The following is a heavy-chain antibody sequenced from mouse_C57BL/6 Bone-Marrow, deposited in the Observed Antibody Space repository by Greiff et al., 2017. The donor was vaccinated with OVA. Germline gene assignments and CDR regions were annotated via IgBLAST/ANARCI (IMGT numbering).Heavy chain of an antibody. D-gene: IGHD2-4*01. J-gene: IGHJ4*01. CDR3: ARNDDYDDYYYAMDY. CDR2: IWSGGST. Sequence: QVQLKESGPGLVQPSQSLSITCTVSGFSLTSYGVHWVRQSPGKGLAWLGVIWSGGSTDYNAAFISRLSISKDNSKSQVFFKMNSLQADDTAIYYCARNDDYDDYYYAMDYWGQGTSVTVSS. CDR1: GFSLTSYG. V-gene: IGHV2-2*01.